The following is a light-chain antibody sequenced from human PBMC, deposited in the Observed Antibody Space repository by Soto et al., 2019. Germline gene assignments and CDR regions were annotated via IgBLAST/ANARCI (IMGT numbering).Light chain of an antibody. CDR2: EIN. J-gene: IGLJ1*01. CDR3: SSFAGSNNFPYV. CDR1: SSDVGAYDY. V-gene: IGLV2-8*01. Sequence: QSVLTQPPSASGSPGQSVTISCTGTSSDVGAYDYVSWYQQHPGKAPKLMIYEINKRPSGVTDRFSGSKSGNTASLTVSGLQAADEADYYCSSFAGSNNFPYVFGTGTKLTVL.